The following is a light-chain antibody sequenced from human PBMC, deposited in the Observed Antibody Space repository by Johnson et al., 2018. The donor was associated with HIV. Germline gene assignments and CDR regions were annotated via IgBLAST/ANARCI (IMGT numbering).Light chain of an antibody. CDR2: ENN. CDR3: GTWDTSLGAQYA. V-gene: IGLV1-51*02. CDR1: TSNIGNNY. Sequence: QSVLTQPPSVSAAPGQKVTISCSGSTSNIGNNYVSWYQQLPGTAPKLLIYENNKRPSGIPDRFSDSQSGPSATLAITGLQPGDEADYYCGTWDTSLGAQYAFRSGTTVTVL. J-gene: IGLJ1*01.